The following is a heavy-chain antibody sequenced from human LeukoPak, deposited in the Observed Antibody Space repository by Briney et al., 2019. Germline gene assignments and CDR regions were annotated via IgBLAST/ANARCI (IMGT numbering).Heavy chain of an antibody. V-gene: IGHV3-11*01. Sequence: GGSLRLSCAASGFTFSDYYMSWIRQAPGKGLEWVSYISSSGDSIYYADAVEGRFTISRDNAKNSLYLQMNSLRAEDTAVYYCARRVASANDAFDIWGQGTMVTVSS. CDR2: ISSSGDSI. CDR1: GFTFSDYY. D-gene: IGHD6-13*01. J-gene: IGHJ3*02. CDR3: ARRVASANDAFDI.